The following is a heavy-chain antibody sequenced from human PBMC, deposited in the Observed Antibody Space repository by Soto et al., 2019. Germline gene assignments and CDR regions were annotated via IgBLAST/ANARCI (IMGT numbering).Heavy chain of an antibody. CDR3: ASCSGGSCPNYYYYGMDV. CDR2: IDPSDSYT. J-gene: IGHJ6*02. CDR1: GYSFTIYC. D-gene: IGHD2-15*01. V-gene: IGHV5-10-1*01. Sequence: GESLKISCKGSGYSFTIYCISWVLQMPGKGLEWMGRIDPSDSYTNYSPSFQGHVTISADKSISTAYLQWSSLKASDTAMYYCASCSGGSCPNYYYYGMDVWGQGTTVTVSS.